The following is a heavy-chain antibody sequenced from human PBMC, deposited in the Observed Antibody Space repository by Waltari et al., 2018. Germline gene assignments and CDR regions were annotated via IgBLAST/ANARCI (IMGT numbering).Heavy chain of an antibody. Sequence: QAQLVQSGAEVKKPGASVRVSCKTSGYTFSSYGITWVRQARGQGLDGLGWLSTYNGNRNYSQKLQGRVSMTTDTYTTTAYMDLRSLRSDDTAVYYCIRGGPWQLVQGNAFDFWGQGTMVTVSS. CDR3: IRGGPWQLVQGNAFDF. D-gene: IGHD6-6*01. J-gene: IGHJ3*01. CDR2: LSTYNGNR. V-gene: IGHV1-18*01. CDR1: GYTFSSYG.